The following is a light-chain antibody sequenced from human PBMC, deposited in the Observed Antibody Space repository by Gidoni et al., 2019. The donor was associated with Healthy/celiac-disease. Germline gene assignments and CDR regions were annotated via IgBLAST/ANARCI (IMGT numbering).Light chain of an antibody. CDR3: AAWDDSLNGTV. CDR2: SNN. Sequence: HSVLTPPPSASGPPGQRFTISCSGSSSNIGSNTVHWYQQLPGTAPKLLIYSNNQRPSGLPDRFSGSKSGTSASLAISGLQSEDEADYYCAAWDDSLNGTVFGGGTKLTVL. J-gene: IGLJ2*01. CDR1: SSNIGSNT. V-gene: IGLV1-44*01.